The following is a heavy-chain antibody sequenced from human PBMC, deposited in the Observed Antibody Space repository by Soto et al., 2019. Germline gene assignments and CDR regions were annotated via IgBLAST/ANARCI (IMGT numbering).Heavy chain of an antibody. Sequence: QVQLVESGGGVVQPGRSLRLSCAASGFSFSISPMHWVRQAPGKGPEWVARISYDGTNKFYADSVKGRFTISRDNAKSTLYLQVASLRPEDAAVYYCSRDPKTSGGQHWAFNYFDSWGQGTLVTVSS. CDR3: SRDPKTSGGQHWAFNYFDS. D-gene: IGHD7-27*01. J-gene: IGHJ4*02. CDR2: ISYDGTNK. CDR1: GFSFSISP. V-gene: IGHV3-30-3*01.